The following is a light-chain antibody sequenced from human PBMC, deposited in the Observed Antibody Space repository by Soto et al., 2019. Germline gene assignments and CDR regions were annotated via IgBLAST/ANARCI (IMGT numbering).Light chain of an antibody. J-gene: IGLJ1*01. CDR3: NPYTTSNTVV. CDR2: EVI. V-gene: IGLV2-14*03. Sequence: QSALTPPASVSGSPGQAITVSCSGTSSDIGAHNFVSWYQQHPGKAPKLIIYEVINRPSGVSDRFSGSKSGNTASLTISGLQSQDEAAYYCNPYTTSNTVVFGSGTKVTVL. CDR1: SSDIGAHNF.